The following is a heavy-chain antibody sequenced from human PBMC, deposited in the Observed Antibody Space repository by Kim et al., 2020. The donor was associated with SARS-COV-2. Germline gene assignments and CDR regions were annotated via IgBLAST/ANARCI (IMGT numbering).Heavy chain of an antibody. V-gene: IGHV3-23*01. CDR2: ISGSGGST. Sequence: LSLTCAASGFTFSSYAMSWVRQAPGKGLEWVSAISGSGGSTYYADSVKGRFTISRDNSKNTLYLQMNSLRAEDTAVYYCAKDRSYDPDAFDIWGQGTMVTVSS. D-gene: IGHD2-21*01. CDR3: AKDRSYDPDAFDI. J-gene: IGHJ3*02. CDR1: GFTFSSYA.